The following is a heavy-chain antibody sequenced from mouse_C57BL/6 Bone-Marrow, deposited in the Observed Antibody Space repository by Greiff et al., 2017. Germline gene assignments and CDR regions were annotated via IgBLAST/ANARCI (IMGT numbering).Heavy chain of an antibody. CDR3: TTIPLITTLDY. V-gene: IGHV14-4*01. CDR1: GFNIKDDY. J-gene: IGHJ2*01. CDR2: IDPENGDT. D-gene: IGHD1-1*01. Sequence: VQLQQSGAELVRPGASVKLSCTASGFNIKDDYMHWVKQRPEQGLEWIGWIDPENGDTEYASKFQGKATITADTSSNTAYLQLSSLTSEDTAVYYCTTIPLITTLDYWGQGTTLTVSS.